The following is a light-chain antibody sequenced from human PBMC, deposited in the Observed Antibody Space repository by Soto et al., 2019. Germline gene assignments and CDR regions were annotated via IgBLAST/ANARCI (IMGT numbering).Light chain of an antibody. Sequence: QSALTQPASVSGSPGQSITISCTGTSSDVGGYNYVSWYQQHPGKAPKLMIYDVSKRPSRVSHRFSGSKSGNTAALTISGLQAEDEADYYCSSYTSSSTPVVFGGGTKVTVL. CDR3: SSYTSSSTPVV. V-gene: IGLV2-14*01. J-gene: IGLJ2*01. CDR2: DVS. CDR1: SSDVGGYNY.